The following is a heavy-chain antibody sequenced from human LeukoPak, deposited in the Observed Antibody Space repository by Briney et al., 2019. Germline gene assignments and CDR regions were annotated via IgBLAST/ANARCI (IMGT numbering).Heavy chain of an antibody. J-gene: IGHJ4*02. V-gene: IGHV4-4*08. CDR1: GGSISSHY. CDR2: IYSSGST. D-gene: IGHD4-17*01. CDR3: ARETTAHGYFDY. Sequence: SETLSLTCTVSGGSISSHYWSWIRQPPGKGLEWIGYIYSSGSTNYNPSLKSRVTISLDTSKNQFSLKLSSVTAADTAVYYCARETTAHGYFDYWGQGTLVTVSS.